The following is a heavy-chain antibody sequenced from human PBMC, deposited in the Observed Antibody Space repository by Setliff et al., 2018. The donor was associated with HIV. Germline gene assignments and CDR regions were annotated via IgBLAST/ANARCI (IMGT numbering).Heavy chain of an antibody. CDR3: ARGMQYQLLRNWYFDL. V-gene: IGHV4-38-2*01. J-gene: IGHJ2*01. CDR2: IYHSGST. D-gene: IGHD2-2*01. Sequence: SETLSLTCGVSGYSISSGYFWGWIRQPPGKGLEWIGSIYHSGSTYCNPSLKSRVTISLDTSKNQFSLKLTSVTAADTAVYYCARGMQYQLLRNWYFDLWGRGTLVTVSS. CDR1: GYSISSGYF.